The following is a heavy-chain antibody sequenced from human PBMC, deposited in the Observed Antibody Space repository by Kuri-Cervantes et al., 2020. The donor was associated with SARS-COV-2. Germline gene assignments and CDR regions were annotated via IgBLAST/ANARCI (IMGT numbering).Heavy chain of an antibody. CDR2: INSDGSST. CDR1: GFTFSNYW. V-gene: IGHV3-74*01. D-gene: IGHD6-19*01. Sequence: LSLTCAASGFTFSNYWMHWVRQGPGKGLVWVSRINSDGSSTSYADSVKGRFTISRDNAKNTLYLQMNSLRAEDTAVYYCARPLMAGPHYFDFWGQGTLDTVSS. J-gene: IGHJ4*02. CDR3: ARPLMAGPHYFDF.